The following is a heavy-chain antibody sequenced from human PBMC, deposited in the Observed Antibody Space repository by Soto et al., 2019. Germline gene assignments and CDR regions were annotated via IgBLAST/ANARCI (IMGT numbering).Heavy chain of an antibody. CDR2: IYYSGST. J-gene: IGHJ6*02. CDR1: GGSISSYY. D-gene: IGHD2-15*01. Sequence: SETLSLTCTVSGGSISSYYWSWIRQPPGKGLEWIGYIYYSGSTNYNPSLESRVTISVDTSKNQFSLKLSSVTAADTAVYYCARGGLAYCSGGSCYLDPLAYYYYGMDVWGQGTTVTVSS. CDR3: ARGGLAYCSGGSCYLDPLAYYYYGMDV. V-gene: IGHV4-59*01.